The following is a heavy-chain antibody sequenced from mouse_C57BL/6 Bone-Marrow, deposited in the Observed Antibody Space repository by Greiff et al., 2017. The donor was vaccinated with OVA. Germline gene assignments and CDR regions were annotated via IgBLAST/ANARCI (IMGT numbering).Heavy chain of an antibody. CDR2: INPSSGYT. CDR3: ARRSPRRYGSSYDYFDY. J-gene: IGHJ2*01. Sequence: QVHVKQSGAELAKPGASVKLSCKASGYTFTSYWMHWVKQRPGQGLEWIGYINPSSGYTKYNQKFKDKATLTADKSSSTAYMQLSSLTYEDSAVYYCARRSPRRYGSSYDYFDYWGQGTTLTVSS. CDR1: GYTFTSYW. D-gene: IGHD1-1*01. V-gene: IGHV1-7*01.